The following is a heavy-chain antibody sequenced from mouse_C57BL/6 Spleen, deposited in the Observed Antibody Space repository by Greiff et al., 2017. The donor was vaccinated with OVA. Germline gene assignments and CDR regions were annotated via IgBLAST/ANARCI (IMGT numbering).Heavy chain of an antibody. CDR2: INPGSGGT. D-gene: IGHD1-1*01. V-gene: IGHV1-54*01. CDR1: GYAFTNYL. CDR3: AGSYYGVDY. J-gene: IGHJ4*01. Sequence: VQLQQSGAELVRPGTSVTVSCKASGYAFTNYLIEWVKQRPGQGLEWIGVINPGSGGTTYNEKFKGKATLTADKSSSTAYKQISSMTSEDAAVYFCAGSYYGVDYWGQGTSVTVSS.